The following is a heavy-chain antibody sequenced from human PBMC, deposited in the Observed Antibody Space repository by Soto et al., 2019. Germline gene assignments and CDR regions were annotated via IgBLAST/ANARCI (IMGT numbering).Heavy chain of an antibody. CDR2: IYYSGST. V-gene: IGHV4-31*03. J-gene: IGHJ5*02. CDR1: GGSISSGGYY. Sequence: SETLSLTCTVSGGSISSGGYYWSWIRQHPGKGLEWIGYIYYSGSTYYNPSLKSRVTISVDTSKNQFSLKLSSVTAADTAVYYCARDLGLAVRSPWFDPWGQGTLVTVSS. CDR3: ARDLGLAVRSPWFDP. D-gene: IGHD3-10*01.